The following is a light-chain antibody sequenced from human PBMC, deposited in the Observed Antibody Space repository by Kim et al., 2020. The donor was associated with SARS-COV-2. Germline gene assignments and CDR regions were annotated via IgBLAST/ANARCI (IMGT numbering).Light chain of an antibody. CDR1: SLRSYY. Sequence: LGQTVRFTCQGDSLRSYYASWYQQKQGQAPVLVIYGKNNRPSGIPDRFAGSSSGNTASLTITGAQAEDEADYYCNSRDSSGNHYVFGTGTKVTVL. CDR3: NSRDSSGNHYV. CDR2: GKN. J-gene: IGLJ1*01. V-gene: IGLV3-19*01.